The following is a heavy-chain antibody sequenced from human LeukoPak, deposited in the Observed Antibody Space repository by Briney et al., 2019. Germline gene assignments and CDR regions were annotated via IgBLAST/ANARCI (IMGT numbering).Heavy chain of an antibody. D-gene: IGHD3-3*02. V-gene: IGHV3-53*01. CDR1: GFTVSSSY. CDR2: LYSSGTT. Sequence: GGSLRLSCAASGFTVSSSYMSWVRQAPGKGLEWVSVLYSSGTTYYADSVKARFTISRDNSKNTLYLQMNSLRAEDTAVYYCARDRRALDAFDIWGQGTKVTVSS. J-gene: IGHJ3*02. CDR3: ARDRRALDAFDI.